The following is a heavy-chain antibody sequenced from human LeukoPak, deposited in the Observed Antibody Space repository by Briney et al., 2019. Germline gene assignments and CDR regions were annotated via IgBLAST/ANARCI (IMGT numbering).Heavy chain of an antibody. D-gene: IGHD3-3*01. Sequence: ASVKVSCKASGYTFTSYYMHWVRQAPGQGLEWMGIINPSGGSTSYAQKFQGRVTMTRDTSTSTVYMELSSLRSDDTAVYYCARGAYDFWSGYYGNHDAFDIWGQGTMVTVS. J-gene: IGHJ3*02. CDR2: INPSGGST. CDR3: ARGAYDFWSGYYGNHDAFDI. CDR1: GYTFTSYY. V-gene: IGHV1-46*01.